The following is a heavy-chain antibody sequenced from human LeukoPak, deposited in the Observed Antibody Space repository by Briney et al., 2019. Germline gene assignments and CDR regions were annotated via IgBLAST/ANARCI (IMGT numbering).Heavy chain of an antibody. CDR1: GGSISSYY. CDR3: ATDKYCSTTSCSFPNWFDP. D-gene: IGHD2-2*01. J-gene: IGHJ5*02. CDR2: MQPSGIT. V-gene: IGHV4-4*07. Sequence: LETLSLTCTVSGGSISSYYWSWIRQSAGKGLEWIGRMQPSGITHYNPSLMSRVTMSVDTSKNQFSLKLSSVTAADMAVYYCATDKYCSTTSCSFPNWFDPWGQGTLVTVSS.